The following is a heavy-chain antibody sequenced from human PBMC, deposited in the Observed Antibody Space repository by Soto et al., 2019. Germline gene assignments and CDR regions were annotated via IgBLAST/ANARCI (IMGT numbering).Heavy chain of an antibody. V-gene: IGHV3-33*01. Sequence: GGSLRLSCAASGFTFSSYGMHWVRQAPGKGLEWVAVIWYDGSNKYYADSVKGRFTISRDNSKNTLYLQRNSLRAEDTAVYYCARDRAVADPGNYYYYGMDVWGQGTTVTVSS. J-gene: IGHJ6*02. CDR3: ARDRAVADPGNYYYYGMDV. D-gene: IGHD6-19*01. CDR2: IWYDGSNK. CDR1: GFTFSSYG.